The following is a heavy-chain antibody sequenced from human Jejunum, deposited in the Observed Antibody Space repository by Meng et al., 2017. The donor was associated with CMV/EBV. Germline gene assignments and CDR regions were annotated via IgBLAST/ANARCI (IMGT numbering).Heavy chain of an antibody. CDR2: VFHSGAT. J-gene: IGHJ4*02. CDR1: GFSITSGYY. Sequence: VSGFSITSGYYWDWIRQAPGKGLEWIGDVFHSGATYYKRSLTSRVTISVDTSRNQFALNVTSVTAADTAIYYCARSRSSTQYLDFWGQGVLVTVSS. V-gene: IGHV4-38-2*01. CDR3: ARSRSSTQYLDF. D-gene: IGHD6-13*01.